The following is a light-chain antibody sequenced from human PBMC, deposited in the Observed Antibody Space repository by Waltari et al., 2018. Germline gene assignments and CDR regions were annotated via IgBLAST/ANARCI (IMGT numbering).Light chain of an antibody. CDR2: AAS. J-gene: IGKJ1*01. V-gene: IGKV3-20*01. CDR1: QSVSRA. CDR3: QHYVNLPVT. Sequence: EIVLTQSPGTLSLSPGERATLSCRASQSVSRALAWYQQKPGQAPRLLIDAASTRATGVPDRCSGSGSGTDFSLTISRLDPEDFAVYYCQHYVNLPVTFGQGTKVEI.